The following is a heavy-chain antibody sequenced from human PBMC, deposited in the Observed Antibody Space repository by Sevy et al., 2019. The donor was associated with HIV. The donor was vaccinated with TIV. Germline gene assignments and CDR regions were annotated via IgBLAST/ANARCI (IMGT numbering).Heavy chain of an antibody. J-gene: IGHJ4*02. Sequence: GGSLRLSCAASGFTFDDYAMHWVRQAPGKGLEWVSGISWNSGSIAYADSVKGRFTISRDNAKNSLFLQMNSLRAEDTALYYCAKDLSVEGSIAAAGTGIFDYWGQGTLVTVSS. CDR1: GFTFDDYA. CDR2: ISWNSGSI. V-gene: IGHV3-9*01. D-gene: IGHD6-13*01. CDR3: AKDLSVEGSIAAAGTGIFDY.